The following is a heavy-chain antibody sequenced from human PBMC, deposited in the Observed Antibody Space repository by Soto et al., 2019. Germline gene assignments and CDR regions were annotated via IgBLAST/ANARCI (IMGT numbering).Heavy chain of an antibody. CDR1: GGSISNYY. CDR2: IYYSGST. CDR3: ARVVYAPRNYYYYYYMDV. J-gene: IGHJ6*03. D-gene: IGHD3-16*01. V-gene: IGHV4-59*01. Sequence: SETLSLTCTVSGGSISNYYWSWIRQPPGKGLEWIGYIYYSGSTNYNPSLKSRVTISVDTSKNQFSLKLSSVTAADTAVYYCARVVYAPRNYYYYYYMDVWGKGTTVTVSS.